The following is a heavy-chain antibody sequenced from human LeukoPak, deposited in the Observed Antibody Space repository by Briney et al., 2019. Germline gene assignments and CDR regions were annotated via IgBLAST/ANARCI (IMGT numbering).Heavy chain of an antibody. CDR3: ARKRDGYNKEGYFQH. V-gene: IGHV1-69*05. J-gene: IGHJ1*01. CDR2: IIPIFGTA. Sequence: SVKVSCKASGGTFSSYAISWVRQAPGQGLEWMGGIIPIFGTANYAQKLQGRVTMTTDTSTSTAYMGLRSLRSDDTAVYYCARKRDGYNKEGYFQHWGQGTLVTVSS. CDR1: GGTFSSYA. D-gene: IGHD5-24*01.